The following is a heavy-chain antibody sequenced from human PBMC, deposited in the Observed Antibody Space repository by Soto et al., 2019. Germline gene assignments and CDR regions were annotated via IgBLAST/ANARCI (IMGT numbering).Heavy chain of an antibody. D-gene: IGHD3-10*01. V-gene: IGHV4-59*01. CDR1: GGSISSDY. J-gene: IGHJ4*02. CDR2: IYNSGST. CDR3: ARAPYGSGTKPYYFDY. Sequence: SETLSPTCTVSGGSISSDYWSWIRQPPGKGLEWIGFIYNSGSTNYNPSLKSRVTISMDTSRNHFSLILSSVTAADTAVYYCARAPYGSGTKPYYFDYWGQGTLVTVSS.